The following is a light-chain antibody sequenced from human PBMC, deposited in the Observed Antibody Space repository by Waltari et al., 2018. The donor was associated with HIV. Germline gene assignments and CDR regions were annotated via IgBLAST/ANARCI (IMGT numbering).Light chain of an antibody. CDR2: GNS. CDR1: SSNLGAGYV. CDR3: QSYDSSLSGPWV. V-gene: IGLV1-40*01. J-gene: IGLJ3*02. Sequence: QSVLTQPPSVSGAPAHRVTISRTGSSSNLGAGYVLHWSQQLPGTAPKLLIYGNSNRPSGVPDRFSGSKSGTSASLAITGLQAEDEADYYCQSYDSSLSGPWVFGGGTKLTVL.